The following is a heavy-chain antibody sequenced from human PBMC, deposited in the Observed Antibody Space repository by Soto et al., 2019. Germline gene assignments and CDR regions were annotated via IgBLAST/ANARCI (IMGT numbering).Heavy chain of an antibody. D-gene: IGHD3-3*01. J-gene: IGHJ6*02. CDR1: GYTFTSSG. CDR3: ARVQCITTFAFYSMYYYAIDV. V-gene: IGHV1-18*01. Sequence: GASVKVSCKASGYTFTSSGISWVRQAPGQGLEWMGWISTDNGNTKYAQHLQGRVSMTTDTSTSTAYMDLRSLRSDDTAVYYCARVQCITTFAFYSMYYYAIDVWGQGTTVTVSS. CDR2: ISTDNGNT.